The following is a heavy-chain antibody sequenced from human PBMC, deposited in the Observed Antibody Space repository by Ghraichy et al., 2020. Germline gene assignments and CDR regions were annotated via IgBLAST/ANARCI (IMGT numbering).Heavy chain of an antibody. CDR3: VRADGSGSFYY. CDR1: GFTLGVYT. CDR2: ISSDSVYI. Sequence: SCATSGFTLGVYTMNWLRWAPNRGLEWVASISSDSVYIYYGASVRGRFTISRDNAVKSIYLQMNSLRVDDTAMYYCVRADGSGSFYYWGQGTLVTVSS. J-gene: IGHJ4*02. D-gene: IGHD3-10*01. V-gene: IGHV3-21*01.